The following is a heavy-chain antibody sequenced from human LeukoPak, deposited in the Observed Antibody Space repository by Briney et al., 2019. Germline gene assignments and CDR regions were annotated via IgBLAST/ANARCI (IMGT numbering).Heavy chain of an antibody. Sequence: GESLKISWKGSGYRFTSYWIGWGRPMPGKGVGWIGIIYPGDSDTRYSPSFQGQVTISADKSISTAYLQWSSLKASDTAMYYCATSSHDAFDIWGQGTMVTVSS. V-gene: IGHV5-51*01. CDR3: ATSSHDAFDI. J-gene: IGHJ3*02. CDR1: GYRFTSYW. CDR2: IYPGDSDT.